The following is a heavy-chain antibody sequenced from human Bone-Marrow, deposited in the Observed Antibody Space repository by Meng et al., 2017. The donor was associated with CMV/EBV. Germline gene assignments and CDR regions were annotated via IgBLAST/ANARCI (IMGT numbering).Heavy chain of an antibody. CDR3: ARDGEYYDFWSGLPDY. J-gene: IGHJ4*02. CDR2: ISYDGSNK. Sequence: LSLTCAASGFTFSSYAMHWVRQAPGKGLEWVAVISYDGSNKYYADSVKGRFTISRDNSKNTLHLQMNSLRAEDTAVYYCARDGEYYDFWSGLPDYWGQGPLVTVSS. CDR1: GFTFSSYA. V-gene: IGHV3-30*04. D-gene: IGHD3-3*01.